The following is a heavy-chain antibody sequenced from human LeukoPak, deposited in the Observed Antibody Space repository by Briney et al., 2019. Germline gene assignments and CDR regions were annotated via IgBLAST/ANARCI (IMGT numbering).Heavy chain of an antibody. D-gene: IGHD6-19*01. CDR3: ARDPGIAVAGTVGHFDF. CDR1: GFTFRPYW. CDR2: IKQDGSEK. V-gene: IGHV3-7*03. Sequence: GWALRLSCAASGFTFRPYWMGWLRQAPGKGLEGVADIKQDGSEKHYVDSVKGRFTISRDNAKNSLYLQMSSLRVEDTALYYCARDPGIAVAGTVGHFDFWGQGTLVTVSS. J-gene: IGHJ4*02.